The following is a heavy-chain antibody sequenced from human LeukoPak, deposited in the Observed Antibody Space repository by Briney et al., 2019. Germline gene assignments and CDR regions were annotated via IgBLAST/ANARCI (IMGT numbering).Heavy chain of an antibody. Sequence: GGSLRLSCAASGFTVSSNYMSWVRRAPGKGLEWVSVIYSGGSTYYADSVKGRFTISRDNSKNTLYLQMNSLRAEDTAVYYCARVGLWFGESMEDYWGQGTLVTVSS. V-gene: IGHV3-66*01. D-gene: IGHD3-10*01. J-gene: IGHJ4*02. CDR1: GFTVSSNY. CDR3: ARVGLWFGESMEDY. CDR2: IYSGGST.